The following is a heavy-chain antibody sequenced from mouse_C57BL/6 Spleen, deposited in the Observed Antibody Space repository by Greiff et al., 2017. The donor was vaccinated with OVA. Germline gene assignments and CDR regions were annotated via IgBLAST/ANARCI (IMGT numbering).Heavy chain of an antibody. CDR1: GYTFTSYG. Sequence: QVQLQQSGAELARPGASVKLSCKASGYTFTSYGISWVKQRTGQGLEWIGEFYPRSGNTYYNEKFKGKATLTADKSSSTAYMELRSLTVEDAAVYFCARWGHITAVDYWGQGTTVTVSS. V-gene: IGHV1-81*01. CDR3: ARWGHITAVDY. D-gene: IGHD1-1*01. CDR2: FYPRSGNT. J-gene: IGHJ2*01.